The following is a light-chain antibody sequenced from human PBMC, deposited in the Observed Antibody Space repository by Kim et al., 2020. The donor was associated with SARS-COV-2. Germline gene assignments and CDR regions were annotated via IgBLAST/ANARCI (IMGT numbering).Light chain of an antibody. V-gene: IGLV1-44*01. CDR1: PSNIGGNS. CDR2: DNY. J-gene: IGLJ2*01. CDR3: AAWDDSLNGVV. Sequence: GQRVTISCSGSPSNIGGNSVHWYQQLSGAAPKLLIYDNYRRPSGVPDRFSGSKSGSSASLAISGVQSDDEADYHCAAWDDSLNGVVFGGGTQLTVL.